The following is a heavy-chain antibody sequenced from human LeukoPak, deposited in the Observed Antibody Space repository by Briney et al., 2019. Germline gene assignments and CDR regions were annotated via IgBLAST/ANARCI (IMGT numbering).Heavy chain of an antibody. CDR2: IQNSGRT. D-gene: IGHD1-14*01. V-gene: IGHV4-4*08. J-gene: IGHJ4*02. CDR1: GCSFSSYY. Sequence: SKTLSLTCSVSGCSFSSYYWSWVRQSPGKGLEWIGYIQNSGRTNYNPSVKSGVAGFVNTSKKQVTQRLSSVTAATTAVYYCARHGTISSESYFDYWGQGALVTVSS. CDR3: ARHGTISSESYFDY.